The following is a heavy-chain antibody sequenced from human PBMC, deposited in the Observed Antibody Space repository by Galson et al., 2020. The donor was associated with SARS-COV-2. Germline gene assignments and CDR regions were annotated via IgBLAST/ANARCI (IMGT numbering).Heavy chain of an antibody. J-gene: IGHJ4*02. CDR1: GFIFSSYS. V-gene: IGHV3-30*04. CDR2: ISYDGRNK. D-gene: IGHD1-26*01. Sequence: SCAASGFIFSSYSIHWVRQAPGKGLEWVAVISYDGRNKYYADSVKGRFTISRDNSKNTVYLQMNSLRADDTAVYYCARPLSGSYWTAFDYWGQGTLVTVSS. CDR3: ARPLSGSYWTAFDY.